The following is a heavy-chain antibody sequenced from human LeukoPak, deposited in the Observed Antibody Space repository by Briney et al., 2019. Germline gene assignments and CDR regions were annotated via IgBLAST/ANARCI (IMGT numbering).Heavy chain of an antibody. CDR1: GYTFTNYW. CDR3: ARGTGQYNYGHRGAFDT. V-gene: IGHV5-51*01. Sequence: GESLKISCKGSGYTFTNYWIGWVRQMPGKGLEWTGIIYPGDSDTRYSPSFQGQVTISADKSISTAYLQWSSLKASDTAMYHCARGTGQYNYGHRGAFDTWGQGTKVTVSS. D-gene: IGHD5-18*01. J-gene: IGHJ3*02. CDR2: IYPGDSDT.